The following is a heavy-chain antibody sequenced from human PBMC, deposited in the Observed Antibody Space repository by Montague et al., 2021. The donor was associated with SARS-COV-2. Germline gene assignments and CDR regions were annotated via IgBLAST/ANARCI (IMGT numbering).Heavy chain of an antibody. V-gene: IGHV4-34*01. J-gene: IGHJ6*03. Sequence: SETLSLTCTVSGGSISSYYWSWIRQPPGKGLEWIGEISQSGNTKYNPSLQSRVSISLDTSRNQFSLKVSSVTAADTAIYYCARLGDGIVPSPILGLGPYYSFYYMDVWGKETTVTVSS. CDR2: ISQSGNT. D-gene: IGHD2-2*02. CDR3: ARLGDGIVPSPILGLGPYYSFYYMDV. CDR1: GGSISSYY.